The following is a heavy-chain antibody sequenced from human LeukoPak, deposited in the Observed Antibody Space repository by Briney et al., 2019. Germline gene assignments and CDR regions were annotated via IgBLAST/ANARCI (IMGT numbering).Heavy chain of an antibody. CDR2: IYYSGST. Sequence: SETLSLTCTVSGGSISSSSYYWGWIRQPPGKGLERIGSIYYSGSTYYNPSLKSRVTISVDTSKNQFSLKLSSVTAADTAVYYCARHFGGHGAFDIWGQGTMVTVSS. CDR1: GGSISSSSYY. D-gene: IGHD3-10*01. V-gene: IGHV4-39*01. CDR3: ARHFGGHGAFDI. J-gene: IGHJ3*02.